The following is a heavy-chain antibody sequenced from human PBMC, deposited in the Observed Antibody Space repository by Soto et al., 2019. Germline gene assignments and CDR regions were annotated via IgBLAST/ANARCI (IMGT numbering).Heavy chain of an antibody. CDR2: ISGSGGST. CDR1: GFTFSSYA. CDR3: ARGVVAYYYYGMDV. V-gene: IGHV3-23*01. D-gene: IGHD2-15*01. Sequence: EVQLLESGGGLVQPGGSLRLSCAASGFTFSSYAMSWVRQAPGKGLEWVSAISGSGGSTYYADSVKGRFTIPRDNSKNTLYLQMNSLRAEDTAVYYCARGVVAYYYYGMDVWGQGTTVTVSS. J-gene: IGHJ6*02.